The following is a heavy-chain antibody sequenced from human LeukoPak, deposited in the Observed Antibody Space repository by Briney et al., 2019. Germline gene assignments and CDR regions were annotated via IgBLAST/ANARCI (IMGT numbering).Heavy chain of an antibody. J-gene: IGHJ4*02. CDR1: GFTFSDHA. D-gene: IGHD6-19*01. CDR3: AKVSWLGTLPSYHFDS. CDR2: IRGTGTTT. Sequence: GGSLRLSCAASGFTFSDHAMSWVRQAPGKGREWVSAIRGTGTTTFYAASVKGRFTISRDNSKNTADLQMNSLRAEDTAVYYCAKVSWLGTLPSYHFDSWGQGTLVTVSS. V-gene: IGHV3-23*01.